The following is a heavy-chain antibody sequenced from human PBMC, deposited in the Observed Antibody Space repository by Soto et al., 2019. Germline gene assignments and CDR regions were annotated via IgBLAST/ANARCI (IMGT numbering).Heavy chain of an antibody. D-gene: IGHD2-2*01. V-gene: IGHV3-11*06. CDR3: ARLERSSTRCYDY. CDR2: ISSSSSYT. J-gene: IGHJ4*02. Sequence: GGSLRLSCAAFGFTFSDYYMSWVRQAPGKGLECVSYISSSSSYTNYADSVKGRFTISRDNAKNSLYLQMNSLRAEDTAVYYCARLERSSTRCYDYWGQGTLVTVSS. CDR1: GFTFSDYY.